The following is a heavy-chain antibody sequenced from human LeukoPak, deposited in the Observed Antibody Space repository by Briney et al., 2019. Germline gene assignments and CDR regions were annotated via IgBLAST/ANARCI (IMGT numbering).Heavy chain of an antibody. Sequence: ASVKVSCKASGYTFTSYGISWLRQAPGQGLEWMGWISAYNGNTNYAQKLQGRVTMTTDTSTSPAYMELRSLRPDDTGVYYCAREGITGTNNRDDYWGQGTLVTVSS. J-gene: IGHJ4*02. D-gene: IGHD1-7*01. CDR2: ISAYNGNT. CDR3: AREGITGTNNRDDY. CDR1: GYTFTSYG. V-gene: IGHV1-18*01.